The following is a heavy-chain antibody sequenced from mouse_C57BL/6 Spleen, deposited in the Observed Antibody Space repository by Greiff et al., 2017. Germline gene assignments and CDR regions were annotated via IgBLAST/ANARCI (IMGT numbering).Heavy chain of an antibody. CDR2: IDPSDSYT. V-gene: IGHV1-50*01. J-gene: IGHJ3*01. CDR1: GYTFTSYW. CDR3: ARPYYYGSSSFAY. Sequence: QVQLQQPGAELVKPGASVKLSCKASGYTFTSYWMQWVKQRPGQGLERIGEIDPSDSYTNYNQKFKGKATLTVDTSSSTAYMQLSSLTSEDSAVYYCARPYYYGSSSFAYWGQGTLVTVSA. D-gene: IGHD1-1*01.